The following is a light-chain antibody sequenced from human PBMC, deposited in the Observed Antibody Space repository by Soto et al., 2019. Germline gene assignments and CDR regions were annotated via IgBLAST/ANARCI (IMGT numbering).Light chain of an antibody. Sequence: QSVLTQPASVSGSPGQAITISCTGTSSDVGGYNFVSWYQQYPGKAPKLMIFEISDRPSGVSNRFSGSKSGNTASLTISGRQAEDEADYYCSSYTSNTTRVFGGGTKLTVL. V-gene: IGLV2-14*01. CDR2: EIS. CDR3: SSYTSNTTRV. J-gene: IGLJ3*02. CDR1: SSDVGGYNF.